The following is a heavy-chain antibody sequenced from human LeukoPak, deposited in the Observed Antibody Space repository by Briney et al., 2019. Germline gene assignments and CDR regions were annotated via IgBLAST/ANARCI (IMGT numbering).Heavy chain of an antibody. CDR3: ARNVRYFDWLSTSWFDP. Sequence: SETLSLTCTVSGYSISSGYYWGWIRQPPGKGLEWIGSIYHSGSTYYNPSLKSRVTISVDTSKNQFSLKLSSVTAADTAVYYCARNVRYFDWLSTSWFDPWGQGTLVTVSS. CDR2: IYHSGST. V-gene: IGHV4-38-2*02. CDR1: GYSISSGYY. J-gene: IGHJ5*02. D-gene: IGHD3-9*01.